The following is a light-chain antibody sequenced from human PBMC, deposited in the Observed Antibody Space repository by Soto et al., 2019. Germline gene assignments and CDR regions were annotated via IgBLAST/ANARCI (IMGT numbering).Light chain of an antibody. CDR2: AAS. V-gene: IGKV1-39*01. CDR3: QFSGT. Sequence: DIQMTQSPSSLSASVGDRVTITCLASQSISSYLNWYQQKPGKAPKLLIYAASSLQSGVPSRFSGSGSGTDFTLTISSLQPEDFATYYCQFSGTFGQGTKLEIK. CDR1: QSISSY. J-gene: IGKJ2*02.